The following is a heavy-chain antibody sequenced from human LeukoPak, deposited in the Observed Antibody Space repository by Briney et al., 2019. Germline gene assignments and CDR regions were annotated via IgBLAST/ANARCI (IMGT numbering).Heavy chain of an antibody. Sequence: GRSLRLSCAASGFTFSSYGMHWVRQAPGKGLEWVAVISYDGSNKYYADSVKGRFTISRDNSKNTLYLQMNSLSAEDTAVYYCAKDSPYYYYGMDVWGQGTTVTVSS. CDR3: AKDSPYYYYGMDV. V-gene: IGHV3-30*18. J-gene: IGHJ6*02. CDR2: ISYDGSNK. CDR1: GFTFSSYG.